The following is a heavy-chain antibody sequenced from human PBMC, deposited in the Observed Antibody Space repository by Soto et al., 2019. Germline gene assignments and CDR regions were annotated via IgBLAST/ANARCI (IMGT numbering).Heavy chain of an antibody. CDR1: GLTVSSNY. V-gene: IGHV3-53*01. CDR3: ARDRVESGYPEYFQH. D-gene: IGHD3-22*01. CDR2: IYSGGST. J-gene: IGHJ1*01. Sequence: GGSLRLSCAASGLTVSSNYMSWVRRAPGKGLEWVSVIYSGGSTYYADSVKGRFTISRDNSKNTLYLQMNSLRAEDTAVYYCARDRVESGYPEYFQHWGQGTLVTVSS.